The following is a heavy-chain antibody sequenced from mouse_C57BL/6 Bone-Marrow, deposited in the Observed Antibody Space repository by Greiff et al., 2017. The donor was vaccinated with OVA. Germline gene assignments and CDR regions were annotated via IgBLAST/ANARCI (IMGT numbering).Heavy chain of an antibody. D-gene: IGHD2-3*01. CDR1: GYTFTSYW. CDR3: ARGTYDGYYVWFAY. CDR2: IHPNSGST. V-gene: IGHV1-64*01. Sequence: VQLQQPGAELVKPGASVKLSCKASGYTFTSYWMHWVKQRPGQGLEWIGMIHPNSGSTNYNEKFKSKATLTVDKSSSTAYMQLSSLTSEDSAVYYCARGTYDGYYVWFAYWGQGTLVTVSA. J-gene: IGHJ3*01.